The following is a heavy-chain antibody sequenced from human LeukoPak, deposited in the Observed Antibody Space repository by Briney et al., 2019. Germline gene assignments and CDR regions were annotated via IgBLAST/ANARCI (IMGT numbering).Heavy chain of an antibody. CDR3: ARNNGMDV. CDR1: GFALSSHC. Sequence: GGSLRLSCAASGFALSSHCMTWVRQVPGRGPEWVANVNRDGSETYYLDSVKGRFTISKDNAKNSLYLQINSLRAEDTALYHCARNNGMDVWGQGTTVIVSS. J-gene: IGHJ6*02. V-gene: IGHV3-7*03. CDR2: VNRDGSET.